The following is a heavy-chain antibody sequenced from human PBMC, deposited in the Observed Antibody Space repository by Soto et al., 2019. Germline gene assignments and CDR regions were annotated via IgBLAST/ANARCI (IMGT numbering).Heavy chain of an antibody. D-gene: IGHD6-19*01. CDR3: AKGYSSGWYATFYVPMDV. CDR2: ISYDGSNK. J-gene: IGHJ6*02. Sequence: PGGSLRLSCAASGFTFSSYGMHWVRQAPGKGLEWEAVISYDGSNKYYADSVKGRFTISRDNSKNTLYLQMNSLRAEDTAVYYCAKGYSSGWYATFYVPMDVWGQGTTVTVSS. CDR1: GFTFSSYG. V-gene: IGHV3-30*18.